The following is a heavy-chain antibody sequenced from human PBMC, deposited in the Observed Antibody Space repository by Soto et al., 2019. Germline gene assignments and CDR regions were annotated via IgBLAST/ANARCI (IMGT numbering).Heavy chain of an antibody. D-gene: IGHD3-3*01. V-gene: IGHV3-7*01. CDR1: GFTFSSYW. Sequence: EVQLVESGGGLVQPGGSLRLSCVDSGFTFSSYWMSWVRQAPVKGLEWVGNIKQDGSEEYYVGSVKGRFTISRDSGRNAMYLQMRRLSAEDAAAYYCARIASSGRVWDVWGQGTTV. J-gene: IGHJ6*02. CDR3: ARIASSGRVWDV. CDR2: IKQDGSEE.